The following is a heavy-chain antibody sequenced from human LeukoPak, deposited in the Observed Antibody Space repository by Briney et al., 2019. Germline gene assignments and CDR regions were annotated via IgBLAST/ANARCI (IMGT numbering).Heavy chain of an antibody. V-gene: IGHV1-69*05. J-gene: IGHJ6*03. CDR3: ARGQVTKGPYYYYMDV. D-gene: IGHD4-11*01. CDR1: GGTFSSYA. CDR2: IIPIFGTA. Sequence: ASVKVSCKASGGTFSSYAISWVRQAPGQGLEWMGGIIPIFGTANYAQKFQGRVTITTDESTSTAYMELSSLRSEDTAVYDCARGQVTKGPYYYYMDVWGKGTTVTVSS.